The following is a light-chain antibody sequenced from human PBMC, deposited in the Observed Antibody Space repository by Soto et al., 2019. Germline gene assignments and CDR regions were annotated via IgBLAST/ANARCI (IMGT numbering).Light chain of an antibody. CDR2: GAS. J-gene: IGKJ2*01. CDR3: QQYNNWPGT. V-gene: IGKV3-15*01. CDR1: QCVSSN. Sequence: EIVMTQSPATLSVSTGERATLSCRASQCVSSNLAWYQQKPGQAPRLLIYGASTRATGIPARFSGSGSGTEFTLTISSLQSEDFAVYYCQQYNNWPGTFGQGTKLEIK.